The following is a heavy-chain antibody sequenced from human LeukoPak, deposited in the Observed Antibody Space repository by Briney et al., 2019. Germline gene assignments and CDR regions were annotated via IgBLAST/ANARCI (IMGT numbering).Heavy chain of an antibody. D-gene: IGHD2-2*01. V-gene: IGHV3-30*18. J-gene: IGHJ5*02. Sequence: GGSLRLSCVGSGFAFSGYGMHWVRQAPGKGLEWVAVISYDGSNKYYADSVKGRFTISRDNSKNTLHLQMNSLRGEDTAVYYCAKGYCSSTSCYPIDPWGQGTLVTVSS. CDR1: GFAFSGYG. CDR3: AKGYCSSTSCYPIDP. CDR2: ISYDGSNK.